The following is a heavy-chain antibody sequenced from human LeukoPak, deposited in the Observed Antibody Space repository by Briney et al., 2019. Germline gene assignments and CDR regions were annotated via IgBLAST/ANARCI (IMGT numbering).Heavy chain of an antibody. J-gene: IGHJ6*02. V-gene: IGHV3-21*01. CDR3: TRDITMVRGVIGYYYYYGMDV. CDR1: GFTFSSYS. Sequence: GGSLRLSCAASGFTFSSYSMNWVRQAPGKGLEWVSSISSSSSYIYYADSVKGRFTISRDNAKNSLYLQMNSLRAEDTAVYYCTRDITMVRGVIGYYYYYGMDVWGQGTTVTVSS. D-gene: IGHD3-10*01. CDR2: ISSSSSYI.